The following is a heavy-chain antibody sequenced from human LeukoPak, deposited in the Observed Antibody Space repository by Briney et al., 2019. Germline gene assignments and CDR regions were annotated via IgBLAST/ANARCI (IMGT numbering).Heavy chain of an antibody. V-gene: IGHV3-74*01. CDR2: INSDGSST. Sequence: GGSLRLSCAASGFTFSSYWMHWVRQAPGKGLVWVSRINSDGSSTNYADSVKGRFTISRDNAKNTLYLQMNGLRAEDTAVYYCARELAYCGGDCYPGYFDLWGRGTLVTVSS. CDR3: ARELAYCGGDCYPGYFDL. CDR1: GFTFSSYW. D-gene: IGHD2-21*02. J-gene: IGHJ2*01.